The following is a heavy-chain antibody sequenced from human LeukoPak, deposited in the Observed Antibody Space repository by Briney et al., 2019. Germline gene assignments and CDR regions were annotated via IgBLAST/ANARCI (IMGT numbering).Heavy chain of an antibody. CDR3: ARGATYAYYQDY. J-gene: IGHJ4*02. V-gene: IGHV3-30*03. CDR2: FSYDGSDE. D-gene: IGHD1-26*01. CDR1: GFTFSSYG. Sequence: GGSLRLSCAASGFTFSSYGIHWVRQAPGKGLEWVAVFSYDGSDEYYADSVKGRFTISRDNAKNTLYLQMNSLGAEDTAVYYCARGATYAYYQDYWGQGTLVTVSS.